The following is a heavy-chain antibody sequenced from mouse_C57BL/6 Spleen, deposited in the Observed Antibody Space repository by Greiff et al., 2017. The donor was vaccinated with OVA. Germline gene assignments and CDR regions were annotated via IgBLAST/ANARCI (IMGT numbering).Heavy chain of an antibody. CDR1: GYTFTSYT. CDR2: INPSSGYT. V-gene: IGHV1-4*01. J-gene: IGHJ1*03. Sequence: QVQLQQSGADLARPGASVKLSCKASGYTFTSYTMHWVKQRPGQGLEWIGYINPSSGYTKYNQKFKDQATLAADKSSSTAYMQLSSLTSEDSAVYYCARGRGNLERYFDVWGTGTTVTVSS. CDR3: ARGRGNLERYFDV.